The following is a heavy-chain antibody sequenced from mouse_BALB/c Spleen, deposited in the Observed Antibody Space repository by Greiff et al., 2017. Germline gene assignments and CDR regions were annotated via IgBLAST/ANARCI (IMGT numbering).Heavy chain of an antibody. D-gene: IGHD3-2*01. J-gene: IGHJ3*01. Sequence: EVKVVESGGGLVKPGGSLKLSCAASGFTFSSYTMSWVRQTPEKRLEWVATISSGGGNTYYPDSVKGRFTISRDNAKNNLYLQMSSLRSEDTALYYCARERGDSSGYTPFAYWGQGTLVTVSA. CDR3: ARERGDSSGYTPFAY. V-gene: IGHV5-9*03. CDR2: ISSGGGNT. CDR1: GFTFSSYT.